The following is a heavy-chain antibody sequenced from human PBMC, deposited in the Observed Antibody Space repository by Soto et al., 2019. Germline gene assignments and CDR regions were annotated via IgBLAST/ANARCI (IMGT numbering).Heavy chain of an antibody. CDR3: ARERVGHSAMDV. CDR2: VSDSGST. D-gene: IGHD1-26*01. V-gene: IGHV4-59*12. Sequence: QVQLQESGPGLVKPSETLSLMCTVSGGSITNYYWSWIRQSAAKGLEWIGYVSDSGSTKYNPSLKSRVTISVDTSKNQFSLKLTSLTAADTAVYYCARERVGHSAMDVWGQGTTVTVSS. J-gene: IGHJ6*02. CDR1: GGSITNYY.